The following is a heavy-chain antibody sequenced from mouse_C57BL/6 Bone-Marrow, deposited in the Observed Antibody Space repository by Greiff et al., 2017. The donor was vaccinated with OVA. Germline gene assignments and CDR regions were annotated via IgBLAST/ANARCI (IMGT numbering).Heavy chain of an antibody. CDR3: ARDETGTGGFDY. D-gene: IGHD4-1*01. J-gene: IGHJ2*01. Sequence: EVQRVESGGGLVQSGRSLRLSCATSGFTFSDFYMEWVRQAPGKGLEWIAASRNKANDYTTEYSASVKGRFIVSRDTSQSILYLQMNALRAEDTAIYYCARDETGTGGFDYWGQGTTLTVSS. CDR1: GFTFSDFY. CDR2: SRNKANDYTT. V-gene: IGHV7-1*01.